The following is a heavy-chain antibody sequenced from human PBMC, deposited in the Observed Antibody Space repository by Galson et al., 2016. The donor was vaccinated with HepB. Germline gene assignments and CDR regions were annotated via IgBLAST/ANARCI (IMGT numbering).Heavy chain of an antibody. V-gene: IGHV3-66*01. CDR1: GFTVSSHY. CDR2: IYPGGAT. D-gene: IGHD1-7*01. J-gene: IGHJ4*02. Sequence: SLRLSCAASGFTVSSHYMGWVRQAPGKGLEWVSIIYPGGATYYADSVKGRFTISRDNSKNTLYLQMNSLRVEDTAVYYCARNPTGNYVGGQGTLVTVSS. CDR3: ARNPTGNYV.